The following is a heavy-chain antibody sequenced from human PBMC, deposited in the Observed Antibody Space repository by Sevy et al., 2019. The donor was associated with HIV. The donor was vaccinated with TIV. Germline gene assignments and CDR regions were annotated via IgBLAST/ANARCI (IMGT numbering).Heavy chain of an antibody. Sequence: GGYLRLSCAASGFAFSGSTVHWVRQASGKGLEWVGRIRSKAYNFATTYTASLKGRFTISRDDSKNTAYLQLNGLKTEDTAVYYCTSGAPYPMDVWGQGTTVTVSS. CDR3: TSGAPYPMDV. CDR2: IRSKAYNFAT. D-gene: IGHD3-10*01. CDR1: GFAFSGST. V-gene: IGHV3-73*01. J-gene: IGHJ6*02.